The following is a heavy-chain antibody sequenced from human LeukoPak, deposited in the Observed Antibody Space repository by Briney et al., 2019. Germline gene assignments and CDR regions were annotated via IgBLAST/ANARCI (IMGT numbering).Heavy chain of an antibody. CDR3: ARDGFDEGIYFDY. V-gene: IGHV3-7*01. Sequence: PGGSLRLSCAASGFTFSSHWMSWFRQAPGKGLERVANINQDGSEKYYVDSVKGRFIISRDNAKNSPYLQMNSLRAEDTAVYYCARDGFDEGIYFDYWGQGTLVTVSS. J-gene: IGHJ4*02. CDR2: INQDGSEK. CDR1: GFTFSSHW. D-gene: IGHD3-9*01.